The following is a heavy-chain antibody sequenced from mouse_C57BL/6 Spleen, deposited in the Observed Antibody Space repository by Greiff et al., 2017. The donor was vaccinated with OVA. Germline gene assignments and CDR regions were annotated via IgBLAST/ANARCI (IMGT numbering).Heavy chain of an antibody. J-gene: IGHJ2*01. V-gene: IGHV1-69*01. CDR3: ARYGSSYPYYFDY. D-gene: IGHD1-1*02. CDR2: IDPSDSYT. CDR1: GYTFTSYW. Sequence: QVQLQQPGAELVMPGASVKLSCKASGYTFTSYWMHWVKQRPGQGLEWIGEIDPSDSYTNYNQKFKGKSTLTVDKSSSTAYMQLSSLTSEDSAVYYCARYGSSYPYYFDYWGQGTTLTVSS.